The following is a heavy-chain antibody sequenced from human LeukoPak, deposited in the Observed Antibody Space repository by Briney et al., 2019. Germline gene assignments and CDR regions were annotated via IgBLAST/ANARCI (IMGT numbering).Heavy chain of an antibody. V-gene: IGHV6-1*01. D-gene: IGHD6-19*01. J-gene: IGHJ5*02. Sequence: PSQTLSLTCALSGDSVSSNSVAWNWIRQSPSRGLEWLGRTSYKSKWYNNYAVSVKSRITINPDTSKNQFSLKLSSVTAADTAMYYCARVAVAGRVSWFDPWGQGTLVTVSS. CDR3: ARVAVAGRVSWFDP. CDR1: GDSVSSNSVA. CDR2: TSYKSKWYN.